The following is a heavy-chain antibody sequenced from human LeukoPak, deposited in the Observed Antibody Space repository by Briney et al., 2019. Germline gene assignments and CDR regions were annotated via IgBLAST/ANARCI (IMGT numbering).Heavy chain of an antibody. D-gene: IGHD3-9*01. CDR3: ARENAAIYDILTGYQYNWFDP. CDR2: VFHRGTT. J-gene: IGHJ5*02. V-gene: IGHV4-38-2*02. Sequence: SETLSLTCTVSGYSINSAFYWGWIRVPPGKGLEWIGSVFHRGTTYYNSSLKSRVNISIDTSKNQFSLKLNSLTAEDTAMYYCARENAAIYDILTGYQYNWFDPWGQGTLVTVSS. CDR1: GYSINSAFY.